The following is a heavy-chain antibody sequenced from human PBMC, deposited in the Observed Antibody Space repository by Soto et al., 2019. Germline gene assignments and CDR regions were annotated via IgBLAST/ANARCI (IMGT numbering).Heavy chain of an antibody. CDR3: ARDLRRNLRWFDP. CDR1: GGSISSYY. Sequence: SETLSLTCTVSGGSISSYYWSWIRQPPGKGLEWIGYIYYSGSTNYNPSLKSRVTISVDTSKNQFSLKLSSVTAADTAVYYCARDLRRNLRWFDPWGQATLVTVSS. CDR2: IYYSGST. V-gene: IGHV4-59*01. D-gene: IGHD4-4*01. J-gene: IGHJ5*02.